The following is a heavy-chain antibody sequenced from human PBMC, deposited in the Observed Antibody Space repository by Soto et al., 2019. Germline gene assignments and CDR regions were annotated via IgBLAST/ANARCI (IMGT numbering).Heavy chain of an antibody. CDR3: AHRSYWAFDI. CDR1: GFSVSTSGVG. CDR2: IYWDNDK. V-gene: IGHV2-5*02. Sequence: QITLKESGPTLVKPTQTLTLTCTFSGFSVSTSGVGVGWIRQPPGKALEWLALIYWDNDKRYSPSLKSRLTITKDTSKNQVVLTMTNIDPVDTATYYCAHRSYWAFDIWGQGTMVTVSS. J-gene: IGHJ3*02. D-gene: IGHD3-10*01.